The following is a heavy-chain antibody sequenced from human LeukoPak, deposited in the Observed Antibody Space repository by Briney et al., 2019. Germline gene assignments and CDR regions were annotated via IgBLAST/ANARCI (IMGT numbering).Heavy chain of an antibody. Sequence: GGSLRLSCAASGFTFSSYSMNWVRQAPGKGLEWVASISSSSTYIYYADSVRGRFAISRDNAKNSLYLQMNSLRAEDTAVYYCARGDTAFDYWGQGTLVTVSS. V-gene: IGHV3-21*01. CDR1: GFTFSSYS. CDR2: ISSSSTYI. J-gene: IGHJ4*02. D-gene: IGHD5-18*01. CDR3: ARGDTAFDY.